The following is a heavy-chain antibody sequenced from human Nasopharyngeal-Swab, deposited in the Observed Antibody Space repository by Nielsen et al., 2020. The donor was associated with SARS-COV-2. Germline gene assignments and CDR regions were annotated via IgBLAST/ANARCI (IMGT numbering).Heavy chain of an antibody. CDR1: GFTFSYYG. D-gene: IGHD5-18*01. J-gene: IGHJ6*02. CDR3: AFVDTTLLGYYYSGMDV. CDR2: ISGSVGGT. V-gene: IGHV3-23*01. Sequence: GESLKISCAASGFTFSYYGMSWVLQAPRKGLECVSSISGSVGGTQYADSVKGRFTTSRDNSKNTLLLQMNSLRAEDTAVYYCAFVDTTLLGYYYSGMDVWGQGTTVTVSS.